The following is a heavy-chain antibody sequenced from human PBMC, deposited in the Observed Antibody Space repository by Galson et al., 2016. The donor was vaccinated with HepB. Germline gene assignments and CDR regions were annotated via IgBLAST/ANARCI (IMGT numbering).Heavy chain of an antibody. CDR3: ARSYLLGRGFGW. CDR2: PFYRSSWQN. D-gene: IGHD3-3*01. V-gene: IGHV6-1*01. J-gene: IGHJ4*02. Sequence: CAISGDRVSSNSAGWNWIRQSPSRGLEWLGRPFYRSSWQNDYAESVKSRITINPDTSKNQFSLQLNSVTPADTAVYYCARSYLLGRGFGWWGQGTLVTVAS. CDR1: GDRVSSNSAG.